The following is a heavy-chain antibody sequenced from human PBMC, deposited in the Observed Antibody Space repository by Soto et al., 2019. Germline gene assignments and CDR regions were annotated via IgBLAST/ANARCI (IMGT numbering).Heavy chain of an antibody. V-gene: IGHV1-2*04. CDR3: ARVATVCQRGWRNPKILYLDY. CDR1: GYTFTGYY. CDR2: INPNSGGT. J-gene: IGHJ4*02. Sequence: ASVKVSCKASGYTFTGYYMHWVRQAPGQGLEWMGWINPNSGGTNYAQKFQGWVTMTRDTSISTAYMELSRLRSDHTAVYYCARVATVCQRGWRNPKILYLDYWGQETLVTVSS. D-gene: IGHD4-17*01.